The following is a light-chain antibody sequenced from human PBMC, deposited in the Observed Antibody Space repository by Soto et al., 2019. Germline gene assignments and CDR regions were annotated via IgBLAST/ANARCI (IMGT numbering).Light chain of an antibody. J-gene: IGKJ4*01. Sequence: EIVMTQSPATLSVSPGERATLSCRASQSVSSNLAWYQQKPGQAPRLLIYGASTRATGIPDRFSGSGSGTEFTLTISSLHSEDFAVYYCQQYSNWPLTFGGGTKVEI. CDR1: QSVSSN. CDR3: QQYSNWPLT. CDR2: GAS. V-gene: IGKV3-15*01.